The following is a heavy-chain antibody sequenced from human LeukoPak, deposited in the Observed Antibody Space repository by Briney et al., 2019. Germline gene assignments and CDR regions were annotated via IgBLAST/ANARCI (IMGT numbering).Heavy chain of an antibody. CDR1: GGSISSSSYY. CDR2: IYYSGST. Sequence: PSETLSLTCTVSGGSISSSSYYWGWIRQPPGKGLEWIGSIYYSGSTYYNPSLKSRVTISVDTSKNQFSLKLSSVTAADTAVYYCARGMRQWLGYFDYWGQGTLVTVSS. J-gene: IGHJ4*02. CDR3: ARGMRQWLGYFDY. D-gene: IGHD6-19*01. V-gene: IGHV4-39*07.